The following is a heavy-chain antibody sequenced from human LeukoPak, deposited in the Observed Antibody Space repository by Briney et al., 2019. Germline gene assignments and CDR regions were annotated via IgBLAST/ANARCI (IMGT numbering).Heavy chain of an antibody. J-gene: IGHJ5*02. Sequence: PGGSLRLSCAASGFTFSSYAMHWVRQAPGKGLEYVSAISSNGGSTYYANSVKGRFTISRDNSKNTLYLQMGSLRAEDMAVYYCARAHLTDPGYNWFDPWGQGTLVTVSS. CDR1: GFTFSSYA. V-gene: IGHV3-64*01. CDR3: ARAHLTDPGYNWFDP. CDR2: ISSNGGST. D-gene: IGHD3-10*01.